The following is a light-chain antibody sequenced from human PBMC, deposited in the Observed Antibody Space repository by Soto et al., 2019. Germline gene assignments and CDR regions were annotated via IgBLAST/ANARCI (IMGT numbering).Light chain of an antibody. Sequence: DIQMTQSPSSLSASVGDRVTITCQASQDISNYLNWYQQKPGKAPKLLIYDASNLETGVPSRFGGGGSGTDFTFTISSLQPEDIATYYCQQYDNLPITFGQGTRLEIK. V-gene: IGKV1-33*01. CDR1: QDISNY. CDR3: QQYDNLPIT. CDR2: DAS. J-gene: IGKJ5*01.